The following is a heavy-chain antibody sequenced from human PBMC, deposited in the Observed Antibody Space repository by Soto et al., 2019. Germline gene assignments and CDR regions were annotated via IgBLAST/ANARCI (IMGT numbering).Heavy chain of an antibody. Sequence: QVQLQQWGAGLLKPSETLSLTCAVYGGSFSGYYWTWIRQPPGTGLEWIGEINHSGSTNYKPSLKSRVTISVDTSKNQFSLKLTSVTAADTAVYYCARDKIPGLFDYWGQGTLVTVSS. D-gene: IGHD2-21*01. CDR2: INHSGST. CDR1: GGSFSGYY. J-gene: IGHJ4*02. CDR3: ARDKIPGLFDY. V-gene: IGHV4-34*01.